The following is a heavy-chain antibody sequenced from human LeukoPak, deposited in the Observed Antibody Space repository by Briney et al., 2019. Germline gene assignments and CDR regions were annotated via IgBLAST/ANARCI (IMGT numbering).Heavy chain of an antibody. CDR2: IYYSGST. J-gene: IGHJ4*02. V-gene: IGHV4-61*01. CDR1: GGSVSSGSYY. Sequence: SETLSLTCTVSGGSVSSGSYYWSWIRQPPGKGLEWIGYIYYSGSTNYNPSLKSRVTISVDTSKNQSSLKLSSVTAADTAVYYCATGSVAGTIDYWGQGTLVTVSS. D-gene: IGHD6-19*01. CDR3: ATGSVAGTIDY.